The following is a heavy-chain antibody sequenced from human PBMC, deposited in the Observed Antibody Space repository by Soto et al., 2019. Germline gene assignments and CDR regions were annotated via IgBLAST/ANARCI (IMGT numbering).Heavy chain of an antibody. CDR3: TRGYSSVSIYAFDI. V-gene: IGHV3-72*01. D-gene: IGHD2-21*01. J-gene: IGHJ3*02. Sequence: GGSLRLSCIASGSTFSDHYMDWVRQAPGKGLEWVGRIGNKANSYTTEYAASVKGRFTISRDDSKNSLYLQMNSLKTEDTAVYHCTRGYSSVSIYAFDIWAQGTMVTVS. CDR1: GSTFSDHY. CDR2: IGNKANSYTT.